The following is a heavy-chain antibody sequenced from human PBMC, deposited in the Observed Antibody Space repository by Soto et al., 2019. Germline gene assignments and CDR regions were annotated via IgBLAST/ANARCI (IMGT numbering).Heavy chain of an antibody. CDR2: INPSGGST. CDR1: GYTFTSYY. CDR3: ARGPLLWAGAGGWFDP. J-gene: IGHJ5*02. V-gene: IGHV1-46*01. Sequence: QVQLVQSGAEVKKPGASVKVSCKASGYTFTSYYMHWVRQAPGQGLEWMGIINPSGGSTSYAQKFQGRVTITRDTPTSTVYVELSSLRAEDTAVYYCARGPLLWAGAGGWFDPWGQGTLVTVS. D-gene: IGHD6-19*01.